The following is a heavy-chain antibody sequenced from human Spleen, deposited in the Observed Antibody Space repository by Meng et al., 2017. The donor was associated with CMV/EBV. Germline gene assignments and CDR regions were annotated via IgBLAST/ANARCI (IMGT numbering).Heavy chain of an antibody. CDR1: GFTVSSHY. Sequence: GGSLRLSCAASGFTVSSHYMSWVRQAPGKGLEWVANIKQDGSEKYYVDSVKGRFTISRDNAKNSLYLQMNSLRAEDTAVYYCARVSDSSGYHPYYFDYWGQGTLVTVSS. CDR2: IKQDGSEK. J-gene: IGHJ4*02. V-gene: IGHV3-7*01. CDR3: ARVSDSSGYHPYYFDY. D-gene: IGHD3-22*01.